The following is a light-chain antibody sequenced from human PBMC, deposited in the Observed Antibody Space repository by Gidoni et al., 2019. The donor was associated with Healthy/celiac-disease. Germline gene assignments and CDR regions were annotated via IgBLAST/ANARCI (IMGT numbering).Light chain of an antibody. CDR1: QSLVHSDGNTY. J-gene: IGKJ5*01. CDR2: KVS. Sequence: VVMTQSPLSLPVTLGQPASISCRSSQSLVHSDGNTYLNWFQQRPGQSPRRLIYKVSNRDSGVPDRFSGSGSGTEFTLKISRVEAEDVGVYYCMQGTHWPPITFGQGTRLEIK. V-gene: IGKV2-30*02. CDR3: MQGTHWPPIT.